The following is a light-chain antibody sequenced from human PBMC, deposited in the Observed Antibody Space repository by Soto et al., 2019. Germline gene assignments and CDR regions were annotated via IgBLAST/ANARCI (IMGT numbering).Light chain of an antibody. J-gene: IGKJ1*01. CDR3: QQYKYYWT. V-gene: IGKV1-5*01. CDR2: EAS. Sequence: DIAMTQSPSTLSVSVGDSVTITCRASQTVHKYFAWYHQKPGKTPKLLIHEASTLQTGVPSRFAGSGSGTEFTLPISGLQPDDFGISFCQQYKYYWTFGQGTRVEVK. CDR1: QTVHKY.